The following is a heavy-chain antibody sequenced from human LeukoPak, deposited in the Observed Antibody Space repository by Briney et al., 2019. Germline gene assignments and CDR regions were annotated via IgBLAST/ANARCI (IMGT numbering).Heavy chain of an antibody. D-gene: IGHD3-3*01. CDR1: GFTVCSNY. CDR2: IYSGGST. CDR3: ARGSGVGYYGMDV. Sequence: GGSLRLSCAASGFTVCSNYMSWVRQAPGQGLEWVSVIYSGGSTYYADSVKGRFTISRDNSKNTLYLQMNSLRAEDTAVYYCARGSGVGYYGMDVWGQGTTVTVSS. J-gene: IGHJ6*02. V-gene: IGHV3-53*01.